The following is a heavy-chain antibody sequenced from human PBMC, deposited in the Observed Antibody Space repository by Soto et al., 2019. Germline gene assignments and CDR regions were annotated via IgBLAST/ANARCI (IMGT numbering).Heavy chain of an antibody. CDR1: GGSISSSSYY. CDR3: ARHALKTEGSGLDY. J-gene: IGHJ4*02. V-gene: IGHV4-39*01. Sequence: QLQLQESGPGLVKPSETLSLTCTVSGGSISSSSYYWGWIRQPPGKGLEWIGSIYYSGSTYYNPSLKSRVTISVDTSKNQFSLKLSSVTAADTAVYYCARHALKTEGSGLDYWGQGTLVTVSS. D-gene: IGHD6-19*01. CDR2: IYYSGST.